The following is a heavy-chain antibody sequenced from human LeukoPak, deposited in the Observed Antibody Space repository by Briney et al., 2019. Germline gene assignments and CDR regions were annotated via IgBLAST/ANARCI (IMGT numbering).Heavy chain of an antibody. CDR2: INHDGRHT. V-gene: IGHV3-7*01. CDR3: AKYLSRAFDC. J-gene: IGHJ4*02. D-gene: IGHD2/OR15-2a*01. CDR1: GFNFNNNW. Sequence: GGSLRLSCVASGFNFNNNWMAWVRQAPGKGPELVAHINHDGRHTGYVDSVKGRFTISRDNAKSSLYLQLNSLRAEDTAMYYCAKYLSRAFDCWGQGSLITVSS.